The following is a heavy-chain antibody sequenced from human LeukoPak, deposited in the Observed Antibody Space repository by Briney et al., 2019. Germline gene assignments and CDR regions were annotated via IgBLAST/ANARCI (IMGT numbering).Heavy chain of an antibody. CDR3: ARRRRYYDYIWGSYRYTGFDY. Sequence: SETLSLTCTVSGGSISGSYWSWIRQSPGKGLGWIGYIYYNGNTDYNPSLRSRLTMSVDTSKNQFSLKLSSVTAADTAVYYCARRRRYYDYIWGSYRYTGFDYWGQGTLVTVSS. CDR2: IYYNGNT. CDR1: GGSISGSY. V-gene: IGHV4-59*12. J-gene: IGHJ4*02. D-gene: IGHD3-16*02.